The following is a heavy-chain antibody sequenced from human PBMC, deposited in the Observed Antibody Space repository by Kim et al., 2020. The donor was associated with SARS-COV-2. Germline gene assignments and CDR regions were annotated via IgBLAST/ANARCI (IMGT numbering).Heavy chain of an antibody. J-gene: IGHJ6*02. CDR3: ARRDYYYGMDV. CDR2: IYSGGST. CDR1: GLTVSSNY. V-gene: IGHV3-66*01. Sequence: GGSLRLSCVASGLTVSSNYMSWVRQAPGKGLEWVSVIYSGGSTYYADSVKGRFTISRDNSTNTLYLQMNSLRAEDTAVYYCARRDYYYGMDVWGQGTTVT.